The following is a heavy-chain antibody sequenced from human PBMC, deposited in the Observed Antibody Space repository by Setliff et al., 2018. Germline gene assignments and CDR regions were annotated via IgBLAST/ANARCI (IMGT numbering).Heavy chain of an antibody. Sequence: SVKVSCKASGGTFSSYVISWVREAPGQGLEWMGGIIPIFGTANYAQKFQGRVTITADESTSTAYMELSSLRSEDTAVYYCARREVGATAGAFDIWGQGTMVTVSS. CDR2: IIPIFGTA. CDR1: GGTFSSYV. J-gene: IGHJ3*02. V-gene: IGHV1-69*13. CDR3: ARREVGATAGAFDI. D-gene: IGHD1-26*01.